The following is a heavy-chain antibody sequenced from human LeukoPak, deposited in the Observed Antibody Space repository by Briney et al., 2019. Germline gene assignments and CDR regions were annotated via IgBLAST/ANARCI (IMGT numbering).Heavy chain of an antibody. Sequence: GGSLRLSCAASGFTVSSNYMSWVRQAPGKGLEWVSVIYSGGSTYYADSVKGRFTISRDNAKNTLYLQMNSLRAEDTAVYYCARGKASSSWYRDSRFDPWGQGTLVTVSS. D-gene: IGHD6-13*01. CDR2: IYSGGST. J-gene: IGHJ5*02. CDR3: ARGKASSSWYRDSRFDP. CDR1: GFTVSSNY. V-gene: IGHV3-53*01.